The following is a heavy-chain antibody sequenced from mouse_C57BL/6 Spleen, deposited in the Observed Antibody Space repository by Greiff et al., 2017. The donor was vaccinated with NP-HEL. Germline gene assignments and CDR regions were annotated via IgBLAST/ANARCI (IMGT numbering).Heavy chain of an antibody. V-gene: IGHV1-53*01. J-gene: IGHJ4*01. CDR1: GYTLTSYW. Sequence: QVQLQQPGSELVKPGASVKLSCKASGYTLTSYWMHWVKQRTGQGLEWIGNINPSNGGTNYNEQFTSTATLTVDKSSSKADMQLSSLTSEDSAVYYCARMDDAMDYWGQGTSVTVSS. CDR2: INPSNGGT. CDR3: ARMDDAMDY.